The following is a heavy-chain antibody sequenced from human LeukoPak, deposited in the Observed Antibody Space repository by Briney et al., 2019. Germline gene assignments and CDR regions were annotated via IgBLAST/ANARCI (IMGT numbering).Heavy chain of an antibody. Sequence: ASVKVSCKASGYTFTSYGIHWVRQAPGQRLEWMGWINTGNGNTEYSQKFQGRVTITRDTSASTAYMELSSLRPEDTAVYYCARLHLGIGHFYGMDVWGQGTTVTVSS. CDR1: GYTFTSYG. CDR3: ARLHLGIGHFYGMDV. J-gene: IGHJ6*02. CDR2: INTGNGNT. D-gene: IGHD7-27*01. V-gene: IGHV1-3*04.